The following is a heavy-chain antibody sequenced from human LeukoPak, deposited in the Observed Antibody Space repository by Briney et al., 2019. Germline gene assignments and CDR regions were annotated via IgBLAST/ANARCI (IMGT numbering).Heavy chain of an antibody. CDR1: GYTFTSYA. V-gene: IGHV1-69*05. J-gene: IGHJ4*02. Sequence: GASVKVSCKASGYTFTSYAISWVRQAPGQGLEWMGRIIPIFGTANYAQKFQGRVTITTDESTSTAYMELSSLRSEDTAVYYCARGERYYDFWSGYYQPSSFDYWGQGTLVTVSS. D-gene: IGHD3-3*01. CDR2: IIPIFGTA. CDR3: ARGERYYDFWSGYYQPSSFDY.